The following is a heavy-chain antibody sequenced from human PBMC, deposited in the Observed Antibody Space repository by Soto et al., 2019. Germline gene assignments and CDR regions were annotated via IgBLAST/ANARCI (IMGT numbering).Heavy chain of an antibody. CDR3: TTEEYYYGSGSYRFRSTNFDY. D-gene: IGHD3-10*01. CDR2: IKSKTDGGTT. CDR1: GFTFSNAW. J-gene: IGHJ4*02. Sequence: GGSLRLSCAASGFTFSNAWMNWVRQAPGKGLEWVGRIKSKTDGGTTDYAAPVKGRFTISRDDSKNTLYLQMNSLKTEDTAVYYCTTEEYYYGSGSYRFRSTNFDYWGQGTLVTVSS. V-gene: IGHV3-15*07.